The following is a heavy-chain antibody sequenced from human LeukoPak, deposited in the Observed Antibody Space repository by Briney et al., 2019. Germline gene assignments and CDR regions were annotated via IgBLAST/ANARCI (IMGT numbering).Heavy chain of an antibody. CDR3: ARGRPHGNDY. V-gene: IGHV3-74*01. J-gene: IGHJ4*02. Sequence: GGSLRLSCAASGFTFGSYGMHWVRQAPGKGLVWVSRIASDGSSTTYADSVKGRFSISRDNAKNTLYLQMNSLRVEDTAVYYCARGRPHGNDYWGQGTLVTVSS. CDR2: IASDGSST. CDR1: GFTFGSYG. D-gene: IGHD4-23*01.